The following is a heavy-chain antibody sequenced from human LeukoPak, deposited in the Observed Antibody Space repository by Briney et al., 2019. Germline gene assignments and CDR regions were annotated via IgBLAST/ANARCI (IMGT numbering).Heavy chain of an antibody. D-gene: IGHD2-2*01. CDR1: GGTFSSYA. CDR3: ARGKDIVVVPAAMPTWFDP. V-gene: IGHV1-69*05. Sequence: SVKVSCKASGGTFSSYAISWVRQAPGQGLEWMGGIIPIFGTANYAQKFQGRVTITTDESTSTAYMELSSLRSEDTAVYYCARGKDIVVVPAAMPTWFDPWGQGTLVTVSS. CDR2: IIPIFGTA. J-gene: IGHJ5*02.